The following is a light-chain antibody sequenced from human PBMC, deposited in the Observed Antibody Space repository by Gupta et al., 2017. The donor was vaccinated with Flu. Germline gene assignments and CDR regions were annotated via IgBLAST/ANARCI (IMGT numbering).Light chain of an antibody. Sequence: ASVGDRVTITCLASQSISSWLAWYQQKPGKAPKLLIYKASSLESGVPSRFSGSGSWTEFTLTISSLQPDDFATSSCQQSATFGQGTKVEL. CDR1: QSISSW. J-gene: IGKJ1*01. CDR3: QQSAT. CDR2: KAS. V-gene: IGKV1-5*03.